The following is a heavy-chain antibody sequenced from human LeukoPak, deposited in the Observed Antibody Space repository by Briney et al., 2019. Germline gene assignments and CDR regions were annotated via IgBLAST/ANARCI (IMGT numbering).Heavy chain of an antibody. J-gene: IGHJ4*02. CDR2: IYTSGST. CDR1: GGSISSGSYY. CDR3: ARDGGDGYDYLYFDY. Sequence: PSQTLSLTCTVSGGSISSGSYYWSWIRQPAGKGLEWIGRIYTSGSTNYNPSLKSRVTISVDTSKNQFSLKLSSVAAADTAVYYCARDGGDGYDYLYFDYWGQGTLVTVSS. V-gene: IGHV4-61*02. D-gene: IGHD5-24*01.